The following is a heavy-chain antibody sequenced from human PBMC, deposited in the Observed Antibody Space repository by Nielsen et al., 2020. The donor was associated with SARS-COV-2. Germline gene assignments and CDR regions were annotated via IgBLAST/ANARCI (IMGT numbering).Heavy chain of an antibody. Sequence: GESLKISCAASGFTFNSYAMTWVRQAPGKGLEWVSGIVGSGGSTYYADSVKGRFTISRDNSKNTLYLQMNSLRVEDTAVYYCTKDEEIAVVPAAPDYWGQGTLVTVSS. CDR3: TKDEEIAVVPAAPDY. V-gene: IGHV3-23*01. CDR1: GFTFNSYA. J-gene: IGHJ4*02. CDR2: IVGSGGST. D-gene: IGHD2-2*01.